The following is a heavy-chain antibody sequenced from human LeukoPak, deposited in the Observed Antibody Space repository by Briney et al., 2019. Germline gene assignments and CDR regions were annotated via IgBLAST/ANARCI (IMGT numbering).Heavy chain of an antibody. J-gene: IGHJ4*02. Sequence: GASVKVSCKASGGTVSSYAISWVRQAPGQGLEWMGGIIPIFGTANYAQKFQGRVTITADESTSTAYMELSSLRSEDTAVYYCARDPTLYGIAAAGFDYWGQGTLVTVSS. CDR3: ARDPTLYGIAAAGFDY. CDR2: IIPIFGTA. D-gene: IGHD6-13*01. V-gene: IGHV1-69*13. CDR1: GGTVSSYA.